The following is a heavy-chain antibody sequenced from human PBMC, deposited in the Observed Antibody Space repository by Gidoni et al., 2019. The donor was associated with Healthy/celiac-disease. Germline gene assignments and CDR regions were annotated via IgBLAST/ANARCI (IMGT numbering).Heavy chain of an antibody. CDR1: GYTLTELS. D-gene: IGHD3-3*01. J-gene: IGHJ6*02. CDR3: ATVDKITIFGVAKGYYYGMDV. CDR2: FDPEDGET. V-gene: IGHV1-24*01. Sequence: QVQLVQSGAEVKKPGASVKVSCKVSGYTLTELSMHWVRQAPGKGLEWMGGFDPEDGETIYAQKFQGRVTMTEDTSTDTAYMELSSLRSEDTAVYYCATVDKITIFGVAKGYYYGMDVWGQGTTVTVSS.